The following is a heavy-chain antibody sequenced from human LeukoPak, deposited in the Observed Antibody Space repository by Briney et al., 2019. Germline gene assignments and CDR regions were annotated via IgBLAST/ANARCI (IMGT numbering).Heavy chain of an antibody. D-gene: IGHD3-3*01. J-gene: IGHJ4*02. V-gene: IGHV3-30*02. CDR3: AKDRKVFLEWPKGCNDY. CDR2: IRYDGIDK. Sequence: GGSLRLSCAVSGVIFSNYDIQWIRQVPGKGLTWLSLIRYDGIDKYYADSVKGRFTISRDNSKNTLYLQMNSLRAEDTAVYYCAKDRKVFLEWPKGCNDYWGQGTLVTVSS. CDR1: GVIFSNYD.